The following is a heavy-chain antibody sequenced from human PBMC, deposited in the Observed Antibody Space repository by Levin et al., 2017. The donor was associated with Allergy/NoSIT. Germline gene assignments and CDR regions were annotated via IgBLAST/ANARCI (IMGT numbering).Heavy chain of an antibody. CDR2: IHNSGDT. Sequence: SETLSLTCTVSGGSISIYYWSWIRQPAGKGLEWIGLIHNSGDTNYNPSLKSRVTMSVDTSKNQFSLWLSSVTAADTAIYYCARAPARSNWFFDLWGRGTLVTVSS. CDR1: GGSISIYY. J-gene: IGHJ2*01. D-gene: IGHD2-15*01. CDR3: ARAPARSNWFFDL. V-gene: IGHV4-4*07.